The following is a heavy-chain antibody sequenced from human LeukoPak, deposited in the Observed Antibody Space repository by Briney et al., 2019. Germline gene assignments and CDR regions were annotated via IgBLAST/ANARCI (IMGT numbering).Heavy chain of an antibody. CDR2: ISGSGGST. CDR1: GLTFSSYG. J-gene: IGHJ5*02. Sequence: PGGSLRLSCAASGLTFSSYGMSWVRQAPGKGLEWVSAISGSGGSTYYADSVKGRFTISRDNSNHTLYLQMNSLTPEDTAVYYCARDYTQWLVLNWFDPWGQGTLVTVSS. V-gene: IGHV3-23*01. D-gene: IGHD6-19*01. CDR3: ARDYTQWLVLNWFDP.